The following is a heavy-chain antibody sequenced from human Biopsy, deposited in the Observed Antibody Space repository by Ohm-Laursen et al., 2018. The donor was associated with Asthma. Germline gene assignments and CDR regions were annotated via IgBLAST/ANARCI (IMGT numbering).Heavy chain of an antibody. CDR1: GFTFSSNA. J-gene: IGHJ4*02. Sequence: SLRLSCAASGFTFSSNAMCWVRQAPGKGLEWVSTISGSGGVTYYANSVKGRFTISRDDSKNTLYLQMNSLRAEDTALYYCAKEPAVLVRGLDYWGQGTLVTVSS. CDR3: AKEPAVLVRGLDY. CDR2: ISGSGGVT. D-gene: IGHD3-16*01. V-gene: IGHV3-23*01.